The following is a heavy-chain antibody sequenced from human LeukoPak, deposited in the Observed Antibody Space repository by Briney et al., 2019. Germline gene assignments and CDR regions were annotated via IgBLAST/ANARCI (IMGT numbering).Heavy chain of an antibody. CDR2: INHSGST. CDR3: ARRSGYYQTFDY. Sequence: PSETLSLTCAVYGGSFSGYYWSWIRQPPGKGLEWIGEINHSGSTNYNPSLKSRVTISVDTSKSQFSLKLSSVTAADTAVYYCARRSGYYQTFDYWGQGTLVTVSS. CDR1: GGSFSGYY. V-gene: IGHV4-34*01. D-gene: IGHD3-22*01. J-gene: IGHJ4*02.